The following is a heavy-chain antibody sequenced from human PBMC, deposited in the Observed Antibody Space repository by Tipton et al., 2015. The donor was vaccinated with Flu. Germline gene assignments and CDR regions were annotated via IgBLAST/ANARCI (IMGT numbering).Heavy chain of an antibody. V-gene: IGHV1-18*01. Sequence: QLVQSGPEVKKPGASVKVSCKSSGYSFTNYGISWGRQSPGQGLEWMGWISPYSGDTNFAQRLQDRVTMTTDSSTTTAYMELRSLKSDDTALYFCARGLQEDAFDIWGQGTMVTVSS. CDR2: ISPYSGDT. CDR1: GYSFTNYG. CDR3: ARGLQEDAFDI. J-gene: IGHJ3*02.